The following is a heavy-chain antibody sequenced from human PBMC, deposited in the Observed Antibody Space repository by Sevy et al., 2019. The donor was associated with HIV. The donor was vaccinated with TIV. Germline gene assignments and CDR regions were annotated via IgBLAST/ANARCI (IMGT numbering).Heavy chain of an antibody. CDR3: TQWSGFQSIFDY. V-gene: IGHV3-49*04. Sequence: GGSLRLSCTASGFTFGDYSMSWVRQAPGKGLEWVTFIKSKASGETTENAASVKGRFSVSRDDSKNIAYLQMNNLKTEDTAIYYCTQWSGFQSIFDYWGQGTLVTVSS. CDR2: IKSKASGETT. J-gene: IGHJ4*02. D-gene: IGHD3-3*01. CDR1: GFTFGDYS.